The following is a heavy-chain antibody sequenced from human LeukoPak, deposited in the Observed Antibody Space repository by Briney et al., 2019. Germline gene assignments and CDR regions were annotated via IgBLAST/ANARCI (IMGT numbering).Heavy chain of an antibody. CDR2: IFSNGVNT. D-gene: IGHD2-15*01. J-gene: IGHJ6*03. V-gene: IGHV3-33*01. CDR1: GFTLGYHG. CDR3: GRPRGRIFGGYMDV. Sequence: HSGTSLRLSCAASGFTLGYHGMHWVRQAPGKGLEWVAIIFSNGVNTYYADSLRGRSTISRDTSKNTLFLEMEGLRTGDTAVFYWGRPRGRIFGGYMDVWGKGTTVTVSS.